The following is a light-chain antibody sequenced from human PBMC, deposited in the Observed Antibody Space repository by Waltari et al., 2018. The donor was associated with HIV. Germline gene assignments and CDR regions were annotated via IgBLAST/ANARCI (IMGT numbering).Light chain of an antibody. CDR2: EFS. CDR1: RSDVGGYNY. CDR3: SSYAGSNNWV. V-gene: IGLV2-8*01. Sequence: QSALTQPPSASGSPGQSVTISCTGTRSDVGGYNYVSWYQQHPGKAPELMIYEFSKRPSVVPDRFSGSKSGNTASLTVSGLQAEDEADYYCSSYAGSNNWVFGGGTKLTVL. J-gene: IGLJ2*01.